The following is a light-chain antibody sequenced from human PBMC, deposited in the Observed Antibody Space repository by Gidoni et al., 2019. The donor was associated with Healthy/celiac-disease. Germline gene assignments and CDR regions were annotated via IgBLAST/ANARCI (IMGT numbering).Light chain of an antibody. CDR1: QSISSY. J-gene: IGKJ2*01. V-gene: IGKV1-39*01. CDR2: AAS. CDR3: QQSYSTPPYT. Sequence: DIHLTHSPSSLSASVGDRVTITCRASQSISSYLNWYQQKPGKAPKLLIYAASSLQSGVPSRFSGSGSGTDFTLTISSMQPEDFATDYCQQSYSTPPYTFGQGTKLEIK.